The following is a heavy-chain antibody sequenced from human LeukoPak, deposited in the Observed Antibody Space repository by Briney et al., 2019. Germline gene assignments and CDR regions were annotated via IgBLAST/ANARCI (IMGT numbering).Heavy chain of an antibody. J-gene: IGHJ4*02. D-gene: IGHD5-18*01. CDR1: AFSLSGFY. CDR3: TRARREEGYAYGANFFDS. CDR2: TKPNSGGT. V-gene: IGHV1-2*02. Sequence: ASVTVSCKASAFSLSGFYIHWVRQAPGQGLEWMGWTKPNSGGTNYADNFEGRVTMTRDTSTNTAFMELSKLTSDGTAVYYCTRARREEGYAYGANFFDSWGQGTLIIVS.